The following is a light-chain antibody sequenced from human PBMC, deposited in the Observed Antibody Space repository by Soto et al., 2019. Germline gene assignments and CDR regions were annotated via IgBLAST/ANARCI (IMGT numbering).Light chain of an antibody. CDR1: SSDVGGYNY. CDR3: PSSTRSGNSV. Sequence: QSALTQPASVSGSPGQSIAISCTGSSSDVGGYNYVSWYQHHPGKAPKLMIYDVTNRPSGVSDRFSGSKSGNTASLTISGLQAEDEADYYRPSSTRSGNSVFGPGPKAPS. J-gene: IGLJ1*01. V-gene: IGLV2-14*03. CDR2: DVT.